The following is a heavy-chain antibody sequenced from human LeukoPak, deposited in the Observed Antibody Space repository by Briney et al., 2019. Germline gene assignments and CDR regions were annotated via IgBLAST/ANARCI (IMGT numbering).Heavy chain of an antibody. CDR3: VKVAVAGKVSFDY. CDR1: GFTFSSYA. J-gene: IGHJ4*02. V-gene: IGHV3-64D*06. CDR2: ISSNGGST. D-gene: IGHD6-19*01. Sequence: GGSLRLSCSASGFTFSSYAMHWVRQAPGKGLEYVSAISSNGGSTYYADSVKGRFTISRDNSKNTLYLQMSSLRDEDTAVYYCVKVAVAGKVSFDYWGQGTLVTVSS.